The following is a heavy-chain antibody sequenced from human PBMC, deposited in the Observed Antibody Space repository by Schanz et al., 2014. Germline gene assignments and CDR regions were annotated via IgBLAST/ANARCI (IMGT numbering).Heavy chain of an antibody. D-gene: IGHD6-19*01. Sequence: QVQLVQSGAEVKKPGASVKVSCKASGYTFVSYSMHWVRQAPGQGLEWVGWISPYTGNTHYFDKMEGRVTMTTDTSTSTAYMELRSLRSDDTAMYYCARGGYSSGWYDRDIAHFDYWGQGTLVTVSS. V-gene: IGHV1-18*04. CDR2: ISPYTGNT. CDR3: ARGGYSSGWYDRDIAHFDY. CDR1: GYTFVSYS. J-gene: IGHJ4*02.